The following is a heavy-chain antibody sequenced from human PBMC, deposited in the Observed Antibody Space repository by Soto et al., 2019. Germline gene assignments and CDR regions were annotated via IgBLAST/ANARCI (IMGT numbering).Heavy chain of an antibody. Sequence: ASVKVSCKASGYTFTSYGISWVRQAPGQGLEWMGWISAYNGNTNYAQKLQGRVTMTTDTSTSTAYMELRSLRSDDTAVYYCARKGTPYGSGSYPFEYWGQGTLVTVSS. CDR2: ISAYNGNT. J-gene: IGHJ4*02. CDR1: GYTFTSYG. CDR3: ARKGTPYGSGSYPFEY. D-gene: IGHD3-10*01. V-gene: IGHV1-18*01.